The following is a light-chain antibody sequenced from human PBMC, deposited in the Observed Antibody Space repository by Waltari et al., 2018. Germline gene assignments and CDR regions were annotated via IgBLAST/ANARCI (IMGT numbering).Light chain of an antibody. J-gene: IGLJ2*01. CDR3: RSQTTKKGVV. V-gene: IGLV2-14*03. CDR1: SRDIRAYDH. CDR2: DVS. Sequence: QSALTQPASVSGSPGQSITIPCSGSSRDIRAYDHLSWYQQDPGKAPKVVIFDVSARPSGVSERFTGSKSGNTAALTISGLQAEDEADYYCRSQTTKKGVVFGGGTKVTVL.